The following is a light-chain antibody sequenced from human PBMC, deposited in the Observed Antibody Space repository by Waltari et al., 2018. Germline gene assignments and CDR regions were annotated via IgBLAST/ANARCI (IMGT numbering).Light chain of an antibody. CDR2: DAA. CDR1: QSVRTY. Sequence: EIVLTQSPATLSLSPGERATLSCRASQSVRTYLAWYQQKPGQAPRLLIYDAATRATAIPARFSGSGSGTDFTLTISSLGPEDFAVYYCQLRSKWLRTFGQGTKVEV. CDR3: QLRSKWLRT. V-gene: IGKV3-11*01. J-gene: IGKJ1*01.